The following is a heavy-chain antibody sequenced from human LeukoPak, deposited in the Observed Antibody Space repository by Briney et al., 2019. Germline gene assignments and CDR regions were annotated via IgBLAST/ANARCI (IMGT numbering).Heavy chain of an antibody. Sequence: PGGSLRLSCAASGFTFSSYAMSWVRQAPGKGLEWVAVISDSGDSTYFADSVKGRFTISRDNSKNTLYLQMSSLRVDDAALYYCAKDRIAAAQGVDYWGQGTPVTVSS. CDR3: AKDRIAAAQGVDY. CDR2: ISDSGDST. CDR1: GFTFSSYA. J-gene: IGHJ4*02. V-gene: IGHV3-23*01. D-gene: IGHD6-13*01.